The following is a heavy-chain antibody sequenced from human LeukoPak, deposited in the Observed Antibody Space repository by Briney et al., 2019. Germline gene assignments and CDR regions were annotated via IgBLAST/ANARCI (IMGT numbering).Heavy chain of an antibody. V-gene: IGHV3-30*02. CDR2: IRYDGSNK. D-gene: IGHD6-25*01. Sequence: AGGSLRLSCEASGFTFNGHWMHWVRQAPGKGLEWVAFIRYDGSNKYYADSVKGRFTISRDNSKNTLYLQMNSLRAEDTAVYYCANRVGYYFDYWGQGTLVTVSS. CDR3: ANRVGYYFDY. CDR1: GFTFNGHW. J-gene: IGHJ4*02.